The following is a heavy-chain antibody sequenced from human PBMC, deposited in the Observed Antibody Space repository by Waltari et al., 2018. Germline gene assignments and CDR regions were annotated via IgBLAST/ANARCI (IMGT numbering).Heavy chain of an antibody. D-gene: IGHD3-10*01. CDR3: ARDSRRGGLTYYFDY. V-gene: IGHV1-3*04. Sequence: QAQLVQSGAEVKRPGASVKVSCKASGYTFTSHTLHWVRQAPGQRLEWMGWINTGNGDTRYSQKFQGRVTITRDTSARTAYMELSSLRSEDTALYYCARDSRRGGLTYYFDYWGQGTLVTVSS. CDR2: INTGNGDT. J-gene: IGHJ4*02. CDR1: GYTFTSHT.